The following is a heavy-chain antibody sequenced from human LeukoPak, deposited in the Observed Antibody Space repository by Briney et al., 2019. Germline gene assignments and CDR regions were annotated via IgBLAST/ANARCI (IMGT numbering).Heavy chain of an antibody. V-gene: IGHV3-7*01. D-gene: IGHD3-3*01. CDR3: ARERFLEWLPDY. CDR2: IKQDGSEK. CDR1: GFTFSTYW. J-gene: IGHJ4*02. Sequence: PGGSLRLSCAASGFTFSTYWMSWVRQAPGRWLEWVANIKQDGSEKFYVDSVKGRFTISRDNAKNSLYLQMNSLRAEDTAVYYCARERFLEWLPDYWGQGTLVTVSS.